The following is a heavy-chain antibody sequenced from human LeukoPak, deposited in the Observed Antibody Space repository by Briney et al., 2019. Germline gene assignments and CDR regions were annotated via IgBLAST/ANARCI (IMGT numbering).Heavy chain of an antibody. J-gene: IGHJ4*02. CDR1: GYTFTSYY. D-gene: IGHD1-26*01. V-gene: IGHV1-46*01. Sequence: ASVKVSCKASGYTFTSYYMHWVRQAPGQGLEWMGIINPSGGSTSYAQKFQGRVTMTRDTSTSTVYMELSSLRSEDTAVYYCTRRPPYSGSYSWFDYWGQGTLVTVSS. CDR2: INPSGGST. CDR3: TRRPPYSGSYSWFDY.